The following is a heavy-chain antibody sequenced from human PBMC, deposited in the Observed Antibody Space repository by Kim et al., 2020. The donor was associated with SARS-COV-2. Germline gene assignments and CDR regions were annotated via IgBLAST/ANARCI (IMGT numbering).Heavy chain of an antibody. D-gene: IGHD3-16*01. CDR3: ARLGANTALDY. J-gene: IGHJ4*02. V-gene: IGHV3-33*01. CDR2: KK. Sequence: KKDYRDSVKGRFTHSRDNSKNTLYLQMNRLRAEDTAVYYCARLGANTALDYWGQGTLVTVSS.